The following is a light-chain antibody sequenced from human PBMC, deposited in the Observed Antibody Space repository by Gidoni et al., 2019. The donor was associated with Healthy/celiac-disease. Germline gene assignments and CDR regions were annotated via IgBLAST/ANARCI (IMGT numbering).Light chain of an antibody. V-gene: IGLV2-14*01. CDR2: EVS. J-gene: IGLJ3*02. Sequence: QSALTQPASVSGSPGQSITISCNGTSSDVGGYNYVSWYQQHPGKAPKLMIYEVSNRPSGVANRFSGLQAEDEADYYFSSYTSSSTRVFGGGTKLTVL. CDR3: SSYTSSSTRV. CDR1: SSDVGGYNY.